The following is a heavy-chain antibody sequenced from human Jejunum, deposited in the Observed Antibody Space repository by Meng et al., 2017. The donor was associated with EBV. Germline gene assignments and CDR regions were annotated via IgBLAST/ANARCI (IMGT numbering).Heavy chain of an antibody. D-gene: IGHD1-14*01. V-gene: IGHV3-74*01. CDR1: GFSFSGYW. J-gene: IGHJ4*02. Sequence: VQLGGSGGGLVQPGGSLRLSCAASGFSFSGYWMEWVRQAPGKGLVWVSRIDSDGSNTNYADSVKGRFTISRDNAKNTLYLQMNSLRPEDTAVYYCARGNHGPDYWGQGTLVTVSS. CDR3: ARGNHGPDY. CDR2: IDSDGSNT.